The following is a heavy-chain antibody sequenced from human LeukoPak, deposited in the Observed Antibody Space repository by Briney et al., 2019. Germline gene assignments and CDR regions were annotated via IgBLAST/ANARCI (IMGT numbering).Heavy chain of an antibody. V-gene: IGHV3-48*03. CDR3: TRDRASSGWYF. CDR2: ISSSGDTI. Sequence: GGSLRLSCAASGFTFSSFEMNWVRQALGKGLEWVSYISSSGDTIYYADSVKGRFTISRDNAKSSLYLQMHSLRADDMAVYYCTRDRASSGWYFWGQGALVTVSS. CDR1: GFTFSSFE. J-gene: IGHJ4*02. D-gene: IGHD6-19*01.